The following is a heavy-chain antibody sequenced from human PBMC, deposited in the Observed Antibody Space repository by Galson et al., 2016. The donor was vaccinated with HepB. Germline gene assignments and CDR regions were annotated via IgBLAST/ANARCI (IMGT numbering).Heavy chain of an antibody. CDR3: ARGGITSAP. V-gene: IGHV3-7*03. Sequence: SLRLSCAASGFTFSNYWMSWVRQAPGKGLEWVASIKQDGSDKYYVDSVKGRFTISRDNSKNSLYLQMNSLRAEDTAVYSCARGGITSAPWGQGTLVTVSS. J-gene: IGHJ5*02. CDR1: GFTFSNYW. D-gene: IGHD1-20*01. CDR2: IKQDGSDK.